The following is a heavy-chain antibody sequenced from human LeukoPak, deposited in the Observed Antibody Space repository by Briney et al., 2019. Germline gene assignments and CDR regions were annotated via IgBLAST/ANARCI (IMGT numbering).Heavy chain of an antibody. CDR3: ARLMRGYSYGFIDY. CDR1: GFTFRSYW. Sequence: GGSLRLSCAASGFTFRSYWMSWVRQAPGKGLEWVANIKQDGSEKYYVDSVKGRLTISRDNAKNSLYLQMNSLRAEDTAVYYCARLMRGYSYGFIDYWGQGTLVTVSS. D-gene: IGHD5-18*01. V-gene: IGHV3-7*05. CDR2: IKQDGSEK. J-gene: IGHJ4*02.